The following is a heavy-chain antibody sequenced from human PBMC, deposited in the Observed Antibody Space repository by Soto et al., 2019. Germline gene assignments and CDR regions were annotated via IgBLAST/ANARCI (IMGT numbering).Heavy chain of an antibody. J-gene: IGHJ4*02. CDR2: IPQDGVDG. D-gene: IGHD6-19*01. V-gene: IGHV3-7*01. CDR3: ARDREQWLVGYYFDY. Sequence: GGSLRLSCEVSGFTFSMYSMSWVRQSPGKGLEWVAKIPQDGVDGHYADSVKGRFTISRDNSKDTLDLQMNSLRAEDTAVYYCARDREQWLVGYYFDYWGQGTLVTVSS. CDR1: GFTFSMYS.